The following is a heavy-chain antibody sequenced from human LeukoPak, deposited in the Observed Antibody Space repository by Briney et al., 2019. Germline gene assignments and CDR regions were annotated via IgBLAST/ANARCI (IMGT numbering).Heavy chain of an antibody. Sequence: PGGSLRLSCAASGFTVSSNYMSWVRQAPGKGLEWVSVIYSGGSTYYADSVKGRFTISRDNSKNTLYLQMNSLRAEDTAVYYCARGRGIGDYDYDAFDIWGQGTMVTVSS. J-gene: IGHJ3*02. D-gene: IGHD4-17*01. CDR1: GFTVSSNY. CDR2: IYSGGST. V-gene: IGHV3-66*02. CDR3: ARGRGIGDYDYDAFDI.